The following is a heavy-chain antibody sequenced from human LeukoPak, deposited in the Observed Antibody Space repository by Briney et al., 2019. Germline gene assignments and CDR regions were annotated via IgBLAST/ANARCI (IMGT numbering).Heavy chain of an antibody. Sequence: ASVKVSCKASGYTFTSYGISWVRQAPGQGVEWMGWISAYNGNTNYTQKLQGRVTMTTDTSTSTAYMELRSLRSDDTAVYYCARDSARYCSGGSCYSNYWGQGTLVTVSS. D-gene: IGHD2-15*01. CDR1: GYTFTSYG. CDR2: ISAYNGNT. CDR3: ARDSARYCSGGSCYSNY. V-gene: IGHV1-18*04. J-gene: IGHJ4*02.